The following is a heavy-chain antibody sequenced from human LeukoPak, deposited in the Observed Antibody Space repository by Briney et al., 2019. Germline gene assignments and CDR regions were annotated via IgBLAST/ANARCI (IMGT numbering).Heavy chain of an antibody. D-gene: IGHD2-15*01. CDR3: ARDGYCSGGSCYSDHYYYYGMDV. CDR1: GFTFSSYG. Sequence: PGGSLRLSCAASGFTFSSYGMHWVRQAPGKGLEWVAVIWYDGSNKYYADSVKGRFTISRDNSKNTLYLQMNSLRAEDTAVYYCARDGYCSGGSCYSDHYYYYGMDVWGQGTTVTVSS. V-gene: IGHV3-33*01. J-gene: IGHJ6*02. CDR2: IWYDGSNK.